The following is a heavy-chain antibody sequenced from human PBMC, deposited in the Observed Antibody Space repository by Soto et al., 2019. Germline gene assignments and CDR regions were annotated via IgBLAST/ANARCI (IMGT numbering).Heavy chain of an antibody. V-gene: IGHV4-39*01. D-gene: IGHD6-19*01. CDR3: ARRGSGGIAVAGTSFDY. CDR2: IYYSGST. Sequence: QLQLQESGPGLVKPSETLSLTCTVSGGSISSSSYYWGWIRQPPGKGLEWIGTIYYSGSTYYNPSLKSRGTISVDTSKNQFSLKLSSVTAADTAVFYCARRGSGGIAVAGTSFDYWGQGTLVTVSS. J-gene: IGHJ4*02. CDR1: GGSISSSSYY.